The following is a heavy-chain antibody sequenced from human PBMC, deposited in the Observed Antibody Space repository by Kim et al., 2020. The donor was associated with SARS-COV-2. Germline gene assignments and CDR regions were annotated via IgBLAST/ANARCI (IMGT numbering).Heavy chain of an antibody. J-gene: IGHJ4*02. V-gene: IGHV4-4*07. CDR3: ARETSSGYYADPFDY. Sequence: PSLKSRVTMSVDTSKNQFSLKLSSVTAADTAVYYCARETSSGYYADPFDYWGQGTLVTVSS. D-gene: IGHD3-22*01.